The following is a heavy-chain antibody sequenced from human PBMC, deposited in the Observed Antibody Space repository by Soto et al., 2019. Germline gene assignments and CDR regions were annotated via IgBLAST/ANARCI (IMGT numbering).Heavy chain of an antibody. CDR3: ARGPLVVLNYFES. CDR2: IFPLTDIP. J-gene: IGHJ4*02. Sequence: QVQLVQSGTEVKKPGSSVKVSCKASGGTFRNYPINWVRQAPGQGLEWMGSIFPLTDIPDYAQNFQARLTISADKSTSTAYIELSSLTSDDTAMYFCARGPLVVLNYFESCGQGTLVTVSS. V-gene: IGHV1-69*02. CDR1: GGTFRNYP.